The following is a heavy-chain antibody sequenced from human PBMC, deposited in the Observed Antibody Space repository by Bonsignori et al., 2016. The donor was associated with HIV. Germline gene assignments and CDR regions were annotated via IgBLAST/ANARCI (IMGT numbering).Heavy chain of an antibody. V-gene: IGHV4-34*01. J-gene: IGHJ4*02. CDR2: INHSGST. D-gene: IGHD2-15*01. CDR1: GGSFSGYY. CDR3: ARGGGYCSGGSCYSAAKEAAFDY. Sequence: SETLSLTCAVYGGSFSGYYWSWIRQPPGKGLEWIGEINHSGSTNYNPSLKSRVTISVDTSKNQFSLKLSSVTAADTAVYYCARGGGYCSGGSCYSAAKEAAFDYWGQGTLVTVSS.